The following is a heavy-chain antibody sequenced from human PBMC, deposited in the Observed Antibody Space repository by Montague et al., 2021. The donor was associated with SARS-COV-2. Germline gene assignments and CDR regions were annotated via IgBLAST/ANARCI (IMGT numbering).Heavy chain of an antibody. V-gene: IGHV3-30*04. D-gene: IGHD3-10*01. CDR1: GFTFSSFA. Sequence: SLRLSCAASGFTFSSFAMHWVRQAPGKGLEWVALISYDGNDKYYXDSVKGRFTFSRDNSKNTLYLQMNSLRAEDTAVYYCAREGLSGSYYGFLDYWGQGTLVTVSS. CDR3: AREGLSGSYYGFLDY. J-gene: IGHJ4*02. CDR2: ISYDGNDK.